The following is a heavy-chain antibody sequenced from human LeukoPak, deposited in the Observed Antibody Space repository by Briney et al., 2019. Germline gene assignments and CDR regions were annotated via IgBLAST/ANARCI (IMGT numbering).Heavy chain of an antibody. V-gene: IGHV4-59*11. CDR3: ARAQEVVVVAATPWFDP. CDR1: GGSISSHY. Sequence: PSETLSLTCTVSGGSISSHYWSWIRQPPGKGLEWIGYIYYSGGTYYNPSLKSRVTISVDTSKNQFSLKLSSVTAADTAVYYCARAQEVVVVAATPWFDPWGQGTLVTVSS. D-gene: IGHD2-15*01. CDR2: IYYSGGT. J-gene: IGHJ5*02.